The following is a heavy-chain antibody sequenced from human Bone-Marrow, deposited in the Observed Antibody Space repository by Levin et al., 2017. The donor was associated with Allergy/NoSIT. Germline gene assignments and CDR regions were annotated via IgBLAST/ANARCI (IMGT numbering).Heavy chain of an antibody. CDR3: SGEQGYCIGGVCYSREAF. Sequence: PGGSLRLSCATSGFTFSRTWMSWVRQAPGRGPEWVGRIKSNKDGGTTDYAAPVKGRFIISRADSIATVYLHMNSLKGEDTGVYYCSGEQGYCIGGVCYSREAFWGQGDLVTVSS. CDR1: GFTFSRTW. D-gene: IGHD2-15*01. CDR2: IKSNKDGGTT. J-gene: IGHJ4*02. V-gene: IGHV3-15*01.